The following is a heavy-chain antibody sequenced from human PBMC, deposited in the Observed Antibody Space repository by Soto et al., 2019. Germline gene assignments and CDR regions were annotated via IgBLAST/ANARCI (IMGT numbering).Heavy chain of an antibody. CDR2: MYSRGRT. J-gene: IGHJ5*02. V-gene: IGHV4-59*01. Sequence: SETLSLTCTVSGASINAYYWSWIRQPPGKGLEWIGYMYSRGRTNHNPSLKSRVTMSVDTSKNQFSLKVNSVTAADTAVYYCARVHGYGDDGRWFDPWGQGTLVTVSS. CDR1: GASINAYY. CDR3: ARVHGYGDDGRWFDP. D-gene: IGHD5-12*01.